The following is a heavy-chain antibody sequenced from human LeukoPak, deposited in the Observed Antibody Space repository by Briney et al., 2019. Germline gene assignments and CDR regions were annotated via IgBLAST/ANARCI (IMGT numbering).Heavy chain of an antibody. D-gene: IGHD4-17*01. J-gene: IGHJ3*02. Sequence: SCKASGYTFTSYAMHWVRQAPGKGLEWVAVISYDGSNKYYADSVKGRFTISRDNSKNTLYLQMNSLRAEDTAVYYCGLPVTTNAFDIWGRGTMVTVSS. CDR2: ISYDGSNK. CDR1: GYTFTSYA. V-gene: IGHV3-30-3*01. CDR3: GLPVTTNAFDI.